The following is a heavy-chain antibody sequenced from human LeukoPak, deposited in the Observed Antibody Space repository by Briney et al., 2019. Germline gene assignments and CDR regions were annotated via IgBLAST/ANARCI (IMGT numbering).Heavy chain of an antibody. CDR2: INTNTGNP. D-gene: IGHD2-15*01. J-gene: IGHJ4*02. Sequence: ASVKVSFKASGYTFTSYAMNWVRQAPGQGLEWMGWINTNTGNPTYAQGFTGRFVFSLDTSVSTAYLQISSLKAEDTAVYYCARDPGPTSGYCSGGSCYEFDYWGQGTLVTVSS. CDR1: GYTFTSYA. V-gene: IGHV7-4-1*02. CDR3: ARDPGPTSGYCSGGSCYEFDY.